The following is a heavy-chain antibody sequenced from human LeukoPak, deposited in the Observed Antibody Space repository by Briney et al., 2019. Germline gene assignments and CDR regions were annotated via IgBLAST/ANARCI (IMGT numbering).Heavy chain of an antibody. CDR2: IIPIFGTA. D-gene: IGHD6-6*01. CDR1: GGTFSSYA. V-gene: IGHV1-69*13. J-gene: IGHJ4*02. Sequence: SVKVSCKASGGTFSSYAISWVRQAPGQGLEWMGGIIPIFGTANYAQKFQGRVTITADESTCTAYMELSSLRSEDTAVYYCAREAFSSKFFDYWGQGTLVTVSS. CDR3: AREAFSSKFFDY.